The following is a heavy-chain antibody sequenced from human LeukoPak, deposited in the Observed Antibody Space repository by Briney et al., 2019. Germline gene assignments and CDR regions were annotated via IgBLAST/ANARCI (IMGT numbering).Heavy chain of an antibody. CDR2: INHSGST. Sequence: SETLSLTCAVYGGSFSGYYWSWIRQPPGKGLEWIGEINHSGSTNYNPSLKSRVTISVDTSKNQFSLKLSSVTAADTAVYYCARGQVTIFEGTIWFDPWGQGTLVTVSS. J-gene: IGHJ5*02. D-gene: IGHD3-3*01. V-gene: IGHV4-34*01. CDR1: GGSFSGYY. CDR3: ARGQVTIFEGTIWFDP.